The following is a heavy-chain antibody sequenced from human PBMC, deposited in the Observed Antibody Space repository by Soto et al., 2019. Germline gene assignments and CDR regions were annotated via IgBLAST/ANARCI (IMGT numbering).Heavy chain of an antibody. V-gene: IGHV4-31*03. CDR1: GDSITRGAYY. CDR2: ISNSGRT. Sequence: QVQLQESGPGLVKPSQTLSLTCTVSGDSITRGAYYWTWIRQHPGKGLEWICYISNSGRTYYNPSLKSRLTISLDAAENQFSLELTSVTAADTAIYYCARARQDYDCELDPWGQGTLVTVSS. D-gene: IGHD3-22*01. J-gene: IGHJ5*02. CDR3: ARARQDYDCELDP.